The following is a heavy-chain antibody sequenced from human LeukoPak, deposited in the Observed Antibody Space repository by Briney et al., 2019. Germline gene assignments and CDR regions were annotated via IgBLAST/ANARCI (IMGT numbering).Heavy chain of an antibody. J-gene: IGHJ3*02. CDR3: ARAPLRFLEWLSPNHAFDI. CDR2: IYYSGST. Sequence: SETLSLTCTVSGVSISSYYWSWIRQHPGKGLEWIGYIYYSGSTNYNPSLKSRVTISVDTSKNQFSLKLSSVTAADTAVYYCARAPLRFLEWLSPNHAFDIWGQGTMVTVSS. V-gene: IGHV4-59*01. D-gene: IGHD3-3*01. CDR1: GVSISSYY.